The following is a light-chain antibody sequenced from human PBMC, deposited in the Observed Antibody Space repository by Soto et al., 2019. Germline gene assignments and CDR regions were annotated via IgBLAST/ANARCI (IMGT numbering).Light chain of an antibody. CDR2: NVS. CDR1: SSDVGGYNY. J-gene: IGLJ2*01. V-gene: IGLV2-11*01. CDR3: SSYAGSDIL. Sequence: QSALTQPRSVSGSPGQSVTISCTGTSSDVGGYNYVSWYQQHPGKAPKLMIYNVSQRPSGVPDRFSGSKSGNTASLTISGLQADDEADYYCSSYAGSDILFGGGTKLTVL.